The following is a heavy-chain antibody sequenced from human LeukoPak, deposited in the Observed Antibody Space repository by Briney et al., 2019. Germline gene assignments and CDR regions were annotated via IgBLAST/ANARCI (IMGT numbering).Heavy chain of an antibody. Sequence: ASVKVSCKASGYTFTGYYMHWVRQAPGQGLEWMGWINPNSGGTNYAQKFQGRVTMTRDTSISTAYMELSRLRSDDTAVYYCARDGTAMVSDDYYYYMDVWGKGTTVTVSS. CDR1: GYTFTGYY. J-gene: IGHJ6*03. D-gene: IGHD5-18*01. V-gene: IGHV1-2*02. CDR2: INPNSGGT. CDR3: ARDGTAMVSDDYYYYMDV.